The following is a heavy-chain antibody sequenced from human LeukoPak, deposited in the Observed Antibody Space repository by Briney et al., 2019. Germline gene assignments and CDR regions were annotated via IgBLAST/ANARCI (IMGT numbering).Heavy chain of an antibody. CDR3: SRGGQYGSGSYYTYYYYGMYV. Sequence: SETLSLTCTVSGGSISSYYWSWIRQPAGKGLGWIGRIYTSGSTNYNPSLKSRVTMSVDTFKNQFSLKRSSVTAADTAVYYCSRGGQYGSGSYYTYYYYGMYVWGQGTTVTVSS. J-gene: IGHJ6*02. CDR1: GGSISSYY. D-gene: IGHD3-10*01. CDR2: IYTSGST. V-gene: IGHV4-4*07.